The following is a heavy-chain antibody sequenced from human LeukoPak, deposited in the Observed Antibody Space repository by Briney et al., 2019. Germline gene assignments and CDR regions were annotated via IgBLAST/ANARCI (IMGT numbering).Heavy chain of an antibody. CDR1: GYTFIRYG. J-gene: IGHJ6*04. D-gene: IGHD2-2*01. Sequence: ASVKVSCKASGYTFIRYGISWVRQAPGQGLEWMGWISSYNGNPNYAQKFQGRVTMTTETSTSTAYMELRSLRSDDTAVYYCARDWCGSSTSCYMDVCGKGTTVTVSS. CDR2: ISSYNGNP. V-gene: IGHV1-18*01. CDR3: ARDWCGSSTSCYMDV.